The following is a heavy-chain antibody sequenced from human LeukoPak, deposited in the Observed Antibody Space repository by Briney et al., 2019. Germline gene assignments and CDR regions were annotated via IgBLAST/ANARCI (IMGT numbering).Heavy chain of an antibody. D-gene: IGHD5-24*01. CDR1: GFPFSSYW. Sequence: GGSLRLSCVASGFPFSSYWMTWVRQAPGKGLEWVANIKQDGSKKSYVDSVKGRFTISRDNAKNSLYLQMNSLRAEDTAIYYCTRVGYIDEEIDYWGQGTLVTVSS. CDR3: TRVGYIDEEIDY. CDR2: IKQDGSKK. V-gene: IGHV3-7*04. J-gene: IGHJ4*02.